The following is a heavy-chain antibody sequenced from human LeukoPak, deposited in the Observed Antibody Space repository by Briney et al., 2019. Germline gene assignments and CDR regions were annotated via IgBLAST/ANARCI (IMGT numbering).Heavy chain of an antibody. Sequence: GGSLRLSCAASGFTFSSYAMSWVRQAPGKGLEWVSAISGSGGSTYYADSVKGRFTISRDNSKNTLYLQMNSLRAEDTAVYYCAKDLMEFGVPAAPVGAFDIWGQGTMVTVSS. CDR1: GFTFSSYA. J-gene: IGHJ3*02. CDR3: AKDLMEFGVPAAPVGAFDI. D-gene: IGHD2-2*01. CDR2: ISGSGGST. V-gene: IGHV3-23*01.